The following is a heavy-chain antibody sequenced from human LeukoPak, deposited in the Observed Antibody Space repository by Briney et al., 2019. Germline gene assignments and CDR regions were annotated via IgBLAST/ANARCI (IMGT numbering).Heavy chain of an antibody. J-gene: IGHJ4*02. D-gene: IGHD3-3*01. CDR3: ARWGYDFWSGYQHQRVFDY. V-gene: IGHV4-34*01. CDR1: GGSFSGYY. CDR2: INHSGST. Sequence: SETLSLTCAVYGGSFSGYYWSWIRQPPGKGLEWIGEINHSGSTNYNPSLKSRVTISVDTSKNQFSLKLSSVTAADTAGYYCARWGYDFWSGYQHQRVFDYWGQGTLVTVSS.